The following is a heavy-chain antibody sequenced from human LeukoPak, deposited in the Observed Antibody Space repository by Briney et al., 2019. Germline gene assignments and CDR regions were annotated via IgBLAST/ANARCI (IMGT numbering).Heavy chain of an antibody. J-gene: IGHJ3*01. V-gene: IGHV4-59*08. CDR3: ASASPTVTSDAFDV. CDR1: GDSISSYY. Sequence: SETLSLTCTVSGDSISSYYWSWIRQPPGKGLEWIGYIYYDGSTKYNPSLKSRVTISVDTSKNQFSLKLSSVTAADTAVYYCASASPTVTSDAFDVWGQGTMVTVSS. D-gene: IGHD4-17*01. CDR2: IYYDGST.